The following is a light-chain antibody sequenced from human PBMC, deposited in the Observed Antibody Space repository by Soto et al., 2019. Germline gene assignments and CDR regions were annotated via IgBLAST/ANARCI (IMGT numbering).Light chain of an antibody. Sequence: DIQMTQSPSSLSASVGDRVTITCRASHTFSSFLNWYQQKRGKPPTLLIYGAFNLRSGVPSRFAGSGGGAEFRLPISSLQPGDFATYYCQQTCSPLFTFGQGTSLELK. CDR1: HTFSSF. J-gene: IGKJ2*01. V-gene: IGKV1-39*01. CDR3: QQTCSPLFT. CDR2: GAF.